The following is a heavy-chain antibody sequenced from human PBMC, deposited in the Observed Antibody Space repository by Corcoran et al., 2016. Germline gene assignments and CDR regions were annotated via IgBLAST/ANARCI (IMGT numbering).Heavy chain of an antibody. CDR1: GFTVSNAW. Sequence: VQLVESGGGLVEPGGSLRRSCAASGFTVSNAWMSWVRQAPGKGLEWVGRIKSKPDGGTTDYAAPVKGRFTISRDDSKNTLYLQMNSLKTDDTAVYYCDYYYDSSGYFSLDQWGQGTLVTVSS. J-gene: IGHJ4*02. CDR2: IKSKPDGGTT. V-gene: IGHV3-15*01. CDR3: DYYYDSSGYFSLDQ. D-gene: IGHD3-22*01.